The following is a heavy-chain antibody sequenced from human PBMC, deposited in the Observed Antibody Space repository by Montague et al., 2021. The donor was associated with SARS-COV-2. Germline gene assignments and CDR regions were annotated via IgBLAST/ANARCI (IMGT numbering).Heavy chain of an antibody. CDR3: ARDGSAVAGLPRSYGLDV. J-gene: IGHJ6*02. V-gene: IGHV4-4*07. CDR2: IYTSGNT. CDR1: GGSISSYY. D-gene: IGHD6-19*01. Sequence: SETLSLTCAVYGGSISSYYWRWVRPPARKALEWVGRIYTSGNTNYNPALKSRVTMSVDTSKRQFSRKLSSVTAADTAVYYCARDGSAVAGLPRSYGLDVWGQGTTVTVSS.